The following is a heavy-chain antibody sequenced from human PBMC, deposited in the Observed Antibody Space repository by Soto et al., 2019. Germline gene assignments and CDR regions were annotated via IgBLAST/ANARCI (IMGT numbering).Heavy chain of an antibody. CDR1: GGSISSSSYY. CDR3: ARPMVRGVIALRAFDI. J-gene: IGHJ3*02. Sequence: SETLSLTCTVSGGSISSSSYYWGWIRQPPGKGLEWIGSIYYSGSTYYNPSLKSRVTISVDTSKNQFSLKLSSVTAADTAVYYCARPMVRGVIALRAFDIWGQGTMVTVSS. D-gene: IGHD3-10*01. V-gene: IGHV4-39*01. CDR2: IYYSGST.